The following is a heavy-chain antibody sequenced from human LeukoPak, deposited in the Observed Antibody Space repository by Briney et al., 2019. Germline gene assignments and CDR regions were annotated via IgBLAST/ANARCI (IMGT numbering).Heavy chain of an antibody. CDR1: GFDFNNYN. Sequence: GGSLRLSCIASGFDFNNYNLSWVRQAQGKGLEWVASMSTTGKYIYYADSVKGRFTISRDNAKNSQFLQMDSMRVEDTAVYYCARVAMTSGGDRGYFYFYYMDVWGKGTMVTVSS. D-gene: IGHD3-10*01. J-gene: IGHJ6*03. CDR3: ARVAMTSGGDRGYFYFYYMDV. V-gene: IGHV3-21*01. CDR2: MSTTGKYI.